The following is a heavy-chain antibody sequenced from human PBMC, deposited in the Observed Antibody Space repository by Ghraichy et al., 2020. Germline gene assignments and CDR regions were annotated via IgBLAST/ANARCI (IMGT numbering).Heavy chain of an antibody. CDR3: AREAYYYDSSGYYPRPRYFQH. CDR2: ISAYNGNT. J-gene: IGHJ1*01. D-gene: IGHD3-22*01. Sequence: ASVKVSCKTSSDTVTSYGIRWVRQAPGQGREWMGWISAYNGNTNYAQKLQGRGTMTTDTSTSPAYMELRSLRSDDTAMYYCAREAYYYDSSGYYPRPRYFQHWGQVFLVTVSS. CDR1: SDTVTSYG. V-gene: IGHV1-18*04.